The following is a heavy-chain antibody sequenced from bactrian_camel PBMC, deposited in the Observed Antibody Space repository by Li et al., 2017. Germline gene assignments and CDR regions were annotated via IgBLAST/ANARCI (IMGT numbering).Heavy chain of an antibody. CDR1: GYTASFYC. Sequence: HVQLVESGGGSAYAGGSQRLSCAASGYTASFYCMGWFRQVAGKERELVGIRYIGSEVSFTYYGDSVKGRFTISRDNAKNTVCLQIGNLTTADTAVYYCATLEYRGGSYPSIFGNWGQGTQVTVS. V-gene: IGHV3-2*01. J-gene: IGHJ6*01. D-gene: IGHD2*01. CDR2: RYIGSEVSFT. CDR3: ATLEYRGGSYPSIFGN.